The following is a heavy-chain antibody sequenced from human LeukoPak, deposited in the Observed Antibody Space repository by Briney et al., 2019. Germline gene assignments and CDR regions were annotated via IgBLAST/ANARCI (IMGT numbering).Heavy chain of an antibody. D-gene: IGHD6-6*01. J-gene: IGHJ4*02. CDR2: INHSGST. V-gene: IGHV4-34*01. Sequence: SETLSLTCTVSGGSISSYYWSWIRQPPGKGLEWIGEINHSGSTNYNPSLKSRVTISVDTSKNQFSLKLSSVTAADTAVYYCARVLSSSGGDDYWGQGTLVTVSS. CDR1: GGSISSYY. CDR3: ARVLSSSGGDDY.